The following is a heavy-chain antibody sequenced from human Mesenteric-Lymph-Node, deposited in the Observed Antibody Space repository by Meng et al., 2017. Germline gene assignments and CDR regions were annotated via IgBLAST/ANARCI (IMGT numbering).Heavy chain of an antibody. Sequence: ASVKVSCKASGYTFTGYYMHWVRQAPGQGLEWMGWINPNSGGTNYAQKFQGRVTMTRDTSISTAYMELSRLRSDDTAVYYCAKKRGSGPYEFDYWGQGTLVTVSS. CDR1: GYTFTGYY. D-gene: IGHD6-19*01. V-gene: IGHV1-2*02. CDR3: AKKRGSGPYEFDY. CDR2: INPNSGGT. J-gene: IGHJ4*02.